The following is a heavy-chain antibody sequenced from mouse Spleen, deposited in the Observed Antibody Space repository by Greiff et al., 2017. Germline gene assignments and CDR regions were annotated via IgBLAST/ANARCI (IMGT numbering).Heavy chain of an antibody. CDR1: GYTFTDYY. J-gene: IGHJ2*01. V-gene: IGHV1-19*01. D-gene: IGHD1-1*01. CDR2: INPYNGGT. Sequence: VQLQQSGPVLVKPGASVKMSCKASGYTFTDYYMNWVKQSHGKSLEWIGVINPYNGGTSYNQKFKGKATLTVDKSSSTAYMELNSLTSEDSAVYYCAREDYYGSSPYFDYWGQGTTLTVSS. CDR3: AREDYYGSSPYFDY.